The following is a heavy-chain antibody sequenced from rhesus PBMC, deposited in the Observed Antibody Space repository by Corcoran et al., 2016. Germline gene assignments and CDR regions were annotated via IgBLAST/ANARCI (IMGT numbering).Heavy chain of an antibody. CDR3: AREFWAAAGTPYYFDY. D-gene: IGHD6-31*01. V-gene: IGHV4-165*01. CDR2: ISGSSGSP. J-gene: IGHJ4*01. CDR1: GGSFSGYY. Sequence: QVQLQESGPGLVKPSETLSLTCAVSGGSFSGYYWGWIRQPPGKGLEWIEYISGSSGSPGYTPALQCRVYFSTDTSKTQFSLVLTSVTAADTAVYYCAREFWAAAGTPYYFDYWGQGVLVTVSS.